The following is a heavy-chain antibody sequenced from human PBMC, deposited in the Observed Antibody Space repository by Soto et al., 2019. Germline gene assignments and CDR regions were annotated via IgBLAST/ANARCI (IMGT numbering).Heavy chain of an antibody. D-gene: IGHD3-10*01. CDR2: FDPEDGET. CDR1: GYTLTELS. J-gene: IGHJ5*02. Sequence: QVQLVQSGAEVKKPGASVKVSCKVSGYTLTELSMHWVRQAPGKGLEWMGGFDPEDGETIYAQKFQGRVTMTEVTXXSPAYMELSSLRSEDTAVYYCATGAAYDSGWWFAPWGQGTLVTVSS. V-gene: IGHV1-24*01. CDR3: ATGAAYDSGWWFAP.